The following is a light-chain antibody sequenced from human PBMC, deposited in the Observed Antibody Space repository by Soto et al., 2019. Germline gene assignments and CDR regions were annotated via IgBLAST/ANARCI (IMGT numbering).Light chain of an antibody. J-gene: IGKJ5*01. CDR3: QQYNSYSSIT. Sequence: DVLMPQSPSTLSASVGDRVTITCRASQSIDSWLAWYQQKPGKAPNLLIYKASTLETGVPSRFSGSGSGTEFTLTISSLQSDDFATYYCQQYNSYSSITFGQGTRLEIK. CDR2: KAS. V-gene: IGKV1-5*03. CDR1: QSIDSW.